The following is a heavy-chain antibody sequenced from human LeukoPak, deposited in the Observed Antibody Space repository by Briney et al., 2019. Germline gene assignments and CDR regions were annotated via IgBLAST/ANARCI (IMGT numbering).Heavy chain of an antibody. D-gene: IGHD3-10*01. CDR3: ARGGHYYGSGSQGSEAFDY. J-gene: IGHJ4*02. CDR2: MNPNSGNT. CDR1: GYTFTSYD. V-gene: IGHV1-8*01. Sequence: ASVKVSCKASGYTFTSYDINWVRQATGQGLEWMGWMNPNSGNTGYAQKFQGRVTMTRNTSISTAYMELSSLRSEDTAVYYCARGGHYYGSGSQGSEAFDYWGQGTLVTVSS.